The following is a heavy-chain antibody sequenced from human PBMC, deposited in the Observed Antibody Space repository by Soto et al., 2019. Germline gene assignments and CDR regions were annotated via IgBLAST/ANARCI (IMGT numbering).Heavy chain of an antibody. J-gene: IGHJ5*02. V-gene: IGHV3-30-3*01. Sequence: SLRLSCAASGFTFSSYAMHWVRQAPGKGLEWVAVISYDGSNKYYADSVKGRFTISRDNSKNTLYLQMNSLRAEDTAVYYCARDGDLGYCSGGSCYPNGFDPWGQGTLVTVSS. CDR1: GFTFSSYA. CDR3: ARDGDLGYCSGGSCYPNGFDP. CDR2: ISYDGSNK. D-gene: IGHD2-15*01.